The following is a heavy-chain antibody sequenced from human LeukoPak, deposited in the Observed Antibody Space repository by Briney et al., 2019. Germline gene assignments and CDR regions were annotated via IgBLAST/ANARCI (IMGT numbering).Heavy chain of an antibody. CDR1: GYTFTSYG. V-gene: IGHV1-2*02. J-gene: IGHJ4*02. D-gene: IGHD1-26*01. Sequence: GASVKVSCKASGYTFTSYGISWVRQAPGQGLEWMGWINPNSGGTNYAQKFQGRVTMTRDTSISTAYMELSRLTSDDTAMYYCASGTNGGDYWGQGTLVTVSS. CDR3: ASGTNGGDY. CDR2: INPNSGGT.